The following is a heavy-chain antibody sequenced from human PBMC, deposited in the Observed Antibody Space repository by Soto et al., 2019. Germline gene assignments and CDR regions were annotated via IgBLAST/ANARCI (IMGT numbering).Heavy chain of an antibody. Sequence: QVQLVESGGGLVKPGVSLRLSCAASGSTFSDYYMTWIRQAPGKGLEWVSYISSSGSYTNYADSVTGRFTISRDNAKNSLYLQMNSLRAEDTAVYYCARTYCGGDCYPTPRYYGMDVWGQGTTVTVSS. D-gene: IGHD2-21*02. V-gene: IGHV3-11*06. CDR1: GSTFSDYY. J-gene: IGHJ6*02. CDR3: ARTYCGGDCYPTPRYYGMDV. CDR2: ISSSGSYT.